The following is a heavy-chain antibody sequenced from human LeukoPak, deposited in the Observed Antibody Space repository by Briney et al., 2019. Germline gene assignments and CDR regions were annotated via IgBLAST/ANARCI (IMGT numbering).Heavy chain of an antibody. CDR1: GYTFTSFG. D-gene: IGHD2-15*01. CDR3: TRYQCRGDNCPSFDY. Sequence: GSVKVSCKPPGYTFTSFGISWVRQAPGQGREWMGWIVAYNVVTNYAQKFQGRVTMTTDTSTSTAYIDLRSLISDDTAVYYCTRYQCRGDNCPSFDYWGQGTLVSVSS. V-gene: IGHV1-18*04. CDR2: IVAYNVVT. J-gene: IGHJ4*02.